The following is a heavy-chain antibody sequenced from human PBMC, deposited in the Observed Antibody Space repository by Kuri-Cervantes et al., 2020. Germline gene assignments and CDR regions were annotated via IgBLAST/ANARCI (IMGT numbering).Heavy chain of an antibody. CDR1: GFTFSSYS. Sequence: GESLKISCAASGFTFSSYSMNWVRQAPGKGLEWVSSISSSSSYIYYADSVKGRFTISRDNSKNTLYLQMNSLRAEDTAVYYCARDMVRGVIDYWGQGTLVTVSS. D-gene: IGHD3-10*01. J-gene: IGHJ4*02. CDR3: ARDMVRGVIDY. V-gene: IGHV3-21*01. CDR2: ISSSSSYI.